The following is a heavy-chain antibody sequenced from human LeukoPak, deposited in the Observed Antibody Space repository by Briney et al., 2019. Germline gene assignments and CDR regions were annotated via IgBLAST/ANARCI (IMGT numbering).Heavy chain of an antibody. D-gene: IGHD2-2*01. Sequence: GGSLRLSCTASGFTFSSYAMSWVRQAPGKGLEWVAVISYDGSNKYYADSVKGRFTISRDNSKNTLYLQMNSLRAEDTAVYYCARGFKGVVVPAAIRWFDPWGQGTLVTVSS. CDR1: GFTFSSYA. J-gene: IGHJ5*02. CDR3: ARGFKGVVVPAAIRWFDP. V-gene: IGHV3-30-3*01. CDR2: ISYDGSNK.